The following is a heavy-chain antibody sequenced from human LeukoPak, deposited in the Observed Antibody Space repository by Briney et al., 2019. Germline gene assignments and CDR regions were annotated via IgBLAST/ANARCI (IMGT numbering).Heavy chain of an antibody. Sequence: ASVKVSCKASGGTFSSYAFSWVRQAPGQGLEWMGVIITIFHTPYYALKFQGRVTITADESTSTAYMELSSLRSEDTAVYYCASSYYDFWSGYSGGGYYFDYWGQGTLVTVSS. CDR1: GGTFSSYA. CDR3: ASSYYDFWSGYSGGGYYFDY. CDR2: IITIFHTP. J-gene: IGHJ4*02. V-gene: IGHV1-69*01. D-gene: IGHD3-3*01.